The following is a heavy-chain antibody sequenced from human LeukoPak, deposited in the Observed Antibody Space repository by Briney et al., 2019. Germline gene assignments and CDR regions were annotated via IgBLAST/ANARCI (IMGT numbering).Heavy chain of an antibody. CDR3: ARDPADYGMDV. J-gene: IGHJ6*02. V-gene: IGHV4-34*01. CDR1: GGSFSGYY. Sequence: PSETLSLTCAVYGGSFSGYYWSWTRQPPGKGLEWIGEINHSGSTNYNPSLKSRVTISVDTSKNQFSLKLSSATAADTAVYYCARDPADYGMDVWGQGTTVTVSS. CDR2: INHSGST.